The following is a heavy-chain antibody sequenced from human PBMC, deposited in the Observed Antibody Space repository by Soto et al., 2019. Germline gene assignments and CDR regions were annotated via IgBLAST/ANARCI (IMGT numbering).Heavy chain of an antibody. V-gene: IGHV4-31*03. J-gene: IGHJ4*02. CDR1: SDSMNSGGYY. Sequence: SETLSLTCSVSSDSMNSGGYYWSWIRQHPGKGLEWIGYIYSNGDTYYNPSLKSRVTISVDTSKNQFSLNLTSVTAADTAVYFCARDHHSYYDTSGYYPYFDFWGQGTLVTVSS. CDR2: IYSNGDT. D-gene: IGHD3-22*01. CDR3: ARDHHSYYDTSGYYPYFDF.